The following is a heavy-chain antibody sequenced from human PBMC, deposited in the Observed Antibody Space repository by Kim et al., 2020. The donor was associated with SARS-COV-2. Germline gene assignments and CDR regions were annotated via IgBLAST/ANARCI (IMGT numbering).Heavy chain of an antibody. CDR3: ARGVSYYYGSGSYPGRVRYFDY. Sequence: ASVKVSCKASGYTFTSYYMHWVRQAPGQGLEWMGIINPSGGSTSYAQKFQGRVTMTRDTSTSTVYMELSSLRSEDTAVYYCARGVSYYYGSGSYPGRVRYFDYWGQGTLVTVSS. V-gene: IGHV1-46*01. J-gene: IGHJ4*02. CDR2: INPSGGST. D-gene: IGHD3-10*01. CDR1: GYTFTSYY.